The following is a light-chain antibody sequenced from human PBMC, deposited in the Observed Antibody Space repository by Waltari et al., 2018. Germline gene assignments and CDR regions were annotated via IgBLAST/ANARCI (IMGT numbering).Light chain of an antibody. CDR3: QLWDTSNDRVV. CDR2: DDS. J-gene: IGLJ3*02. Sequence: SIMLSQPPSMSVAPGQTARITCGGNNIESESVHWYQQKPGQAPLVVLYDDSARPSGIPRHFSGSNSGNKATLTISRVEAGDEADYYCQLWDTSNDRVVFGGGT. V-gene: IGLV3-21*02. CDR1: NIESES.